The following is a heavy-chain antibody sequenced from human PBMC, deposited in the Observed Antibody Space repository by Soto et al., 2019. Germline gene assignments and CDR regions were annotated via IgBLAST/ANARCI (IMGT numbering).Heavy chain of an antibody. Sequence: GGSLRLSCAASEFTFSSYAMHWVRQAPGKGLEWVAVISYDGSNKYYADSVKGRFTISRDNSKNTLYLQMNSLRAEDTAVYYCARPSGVDSTGYYTAEFFQHWGQGTPVTVSS. CDR1: EFTFSSYA. CDR3: ARPSGVDSTGYYTAEFFQH. D-gene: IGHD3-22*01. V-gene: IGHV3-30-3*01. J-gene: IGHJ1*01. CDR2: ISYDGSNK.